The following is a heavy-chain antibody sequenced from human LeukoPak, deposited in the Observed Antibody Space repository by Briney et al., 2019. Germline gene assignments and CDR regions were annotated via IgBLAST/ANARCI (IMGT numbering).Heavy chain of an antibody. V-gene: IGHV3-7*01. CDR3: ARWATSFDL. CDR2: IKQDGSQV. Sequence: GGSLTFSCAASGFTLSDYWMSWVRQAPGRGLAWVANIKQDGSQVQYVDSVTGRFTISRDNAKNSLPLQMNSLRDEDTAVYYCARWATSFDLWGQGSLVTVSS. J-gene: IGHJ4*02. D-gene: IGHD3-3*01. CDR1: GFTLSDYW.